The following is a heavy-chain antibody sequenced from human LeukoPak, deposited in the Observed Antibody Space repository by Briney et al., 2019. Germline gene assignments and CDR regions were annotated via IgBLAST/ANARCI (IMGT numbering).Heavy chain of an antibody. D-gene: IGHD4-11*01. J-gene: IGHJ4*02. CDR2: VSYSGST. CDR1: GGSISSSSYY. Sequence: SETLSLTCTVSGGSISSSSYYWGWIRQPPGKGLEWIGSVSYSGSTYYNPSLKSRVTISVDTSKNQFSLKLSSVTAADTAVYYCARLTTTPPYYFDYWGQGTLVTVSS. V-gene: IGHV4-39*01. CDR3: ARLTTTPPYYFDY.